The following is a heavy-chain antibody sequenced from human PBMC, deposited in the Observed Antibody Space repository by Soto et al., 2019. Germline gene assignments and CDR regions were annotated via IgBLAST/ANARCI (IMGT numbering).Heavy chain of an antibody. CDR3: ARVLGGEQLVEDY. V-gene: IGHV3-21*01. Sequence: GGSLRLSCAASGFTFSSYSMNWVRQAPGKGLEWVSSISSSSSYIYYADSVKGRFTISRDNAKNSLYLQMNSLRAEDTAVYYCARVLGGEQLVEDYWGQGTLVTVSS. CDR1: GFTFSSYS. D-gene: IGHD6-6*01. CDR2: ISSSSSYI. J-gene: IGHJ4*02.